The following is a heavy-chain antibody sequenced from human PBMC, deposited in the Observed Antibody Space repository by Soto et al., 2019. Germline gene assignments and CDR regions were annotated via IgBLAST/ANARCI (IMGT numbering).Heavy chain of an antibody. D-gene: IGHD3-10*01. CDR2: IIPLFGTP. CDR3: ARDRDDYGSGNYYNRIDF. Sequence: QVQLVQSGAEVKKPGSSVKVSCKASGGIFSTYAIRWLRQAPGQGLEWMGGIIPLFGTPNYAQRFKGRVTITADESTRKAYMESRRLRTEDTAVYYCARDRDDYGSGNYYNRIDFWGQGTLVTVSS. V-gene: IGHV1-69*01. CDR1: GGIFSTYA. J-gene: IGHJ4*02.